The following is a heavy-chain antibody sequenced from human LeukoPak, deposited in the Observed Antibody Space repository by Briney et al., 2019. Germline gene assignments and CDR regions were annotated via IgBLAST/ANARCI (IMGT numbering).Heavy chain of an antibody. J-gene: IGHJ4*02. CDR2: MDPSGSQK. Sequence: GGSLRLSCAASGLTFDGSWMDWVRQAPGKGLEWVANMDPSGSQKRYVDSVKGRFSISKDNPGTSLYLEMYSLRAEDTAIYYCAIWTSGNYWGQGTLVTVSS. V-gene: IGHV3-7*01. CDR1: GLTFDGSW. D-gene: IGHD1-1*01. CDR3: AIWTSGNY.